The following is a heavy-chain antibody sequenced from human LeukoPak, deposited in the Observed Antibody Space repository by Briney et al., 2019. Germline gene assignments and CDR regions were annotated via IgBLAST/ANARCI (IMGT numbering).Heavy chain of an antibody. CDR2: IRSKAYGGTT. V-gene: IGHV3-49*03. D-gene: IGHD7-27*01. CDR3: TKELTGDLSYFDY. CDR1: GFTVGDYA. J-gene: IGHJ4*02. Sequence: GGSLRLSCTASGFTVGDYAMSWFRQAPGKGLEWVGFIRSKAYGGTTEYAASVKGRFTISRDDSKSIAYLQMNSLKTEDTAVYYCTKELTGDLSYFDYWGQGTLVTVSS.